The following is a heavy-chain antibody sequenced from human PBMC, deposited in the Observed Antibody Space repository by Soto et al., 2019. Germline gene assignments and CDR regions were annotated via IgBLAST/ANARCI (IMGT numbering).Heavy chain of an antibody. V-gene: IGHV3-11*06. CDR2: IGSSSSYT. Sequence: GGSLRLSCAASGFTFSDYYMSWIRQAPGKGLEWVSYIGSSSSYTNYADSVKGRFTISRDNAKNSLYLQMNSLRAEDTAVYYCARVGPRYSYGPWDFDYWGQGTLVTVS. D-gene: IGHD5-18*01. CDR1: GFTFSDYY. CDR3: ARVGPRYSYGPWDFDY. J-gene: IGHJ4*02.